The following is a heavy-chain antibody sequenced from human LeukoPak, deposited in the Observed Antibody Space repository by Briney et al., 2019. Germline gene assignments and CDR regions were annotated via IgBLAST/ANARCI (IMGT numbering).Heavy chain of an antibody. CDR3: ANIPNSFGPDY. CDR1: GFSFRSCG. Sequence: GGSLRLPCAASGFSFRSCGMHWVRQAPGKGLEWVAFVQRDGSYEKYADSVKGRFAISRDTSKNTLYLQMNSLRAEDTAVYYCANIPNSFGPDYWGQGSLVTVSS. D-gene: IGHD3-16*01. J-gene: IGHJ4*02. V-gene: IGHV3-30*02. CDR2: VQRDGSYE.